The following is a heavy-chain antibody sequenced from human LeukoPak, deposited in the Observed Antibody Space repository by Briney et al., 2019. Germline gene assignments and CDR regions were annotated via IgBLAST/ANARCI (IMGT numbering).Heavy chain of an antibody. D-gene: IGHD4-23*01. J-gene: IGHJ3*02. CDR1: GGTFSSYA. Sequence: GASVKISCKASGGTFSSYAISGVRHAPGERLEWMGRIIPISGTANYAQKFQGRVTITTDEYTSTGYMELSSLRSEDTAVYYCARGDGNNAFDIWGQGTMVTVSS. CDR2: IIPISGTA. V-gene: IGHV1-69*05. CDR3: ARGDGNNAFDI.